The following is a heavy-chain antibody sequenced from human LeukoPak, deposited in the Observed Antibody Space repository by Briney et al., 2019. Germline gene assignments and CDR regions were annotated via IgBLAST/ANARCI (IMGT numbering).Heavy chain of an antibody. Sequence: VASVTVSCKASGYTFNYYGITWVRQAPGQGLEWMGWISAYTGNTNYAQNLQGRVTMTTDTSTSTAYMELRSLRSDDTALYYCARGGYSYGYMGYSDYWGQGTLVTVSS. D-gene: IGHD5-18*01. CDR2: ISAYTGNT. J-gene: IGHJ4*02. CDR1: GYTFNYYG. V-gene: IGHV1-18*01. CDR3: ARGGYSYGYMGYSDY.